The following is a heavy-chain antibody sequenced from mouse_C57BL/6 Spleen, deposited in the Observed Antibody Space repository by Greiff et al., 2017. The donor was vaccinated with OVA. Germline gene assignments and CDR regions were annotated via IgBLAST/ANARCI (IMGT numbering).Heavy chain of an antibody. CDR2: IDPSDSET. V-gene: IGHV1-52*01. Sequence: VQLQQPGAELVRPGSSVKLSCKASGYTFTSYWMHWVKQRPIQGLEWIGNIDPSDSETHYNQKFKDKATLTVDKSSRTAYMQLSSLTSEDSAVYYCARRNYGNAMDYWGQGTSVTVSS. CDR3: ARRNYGNAMDY. J-gene: IGHJ4*01. D-gene: IGHD1-1*01. CDR1: GYTFTSYW.